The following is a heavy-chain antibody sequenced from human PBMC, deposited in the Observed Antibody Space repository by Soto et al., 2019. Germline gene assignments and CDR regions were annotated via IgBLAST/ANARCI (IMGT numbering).Heavy chain of an antibody. CDR2: IYWDDDK. CDR1: GFSLSTSGVG. Sequence: SGPTLVNPTQTLTLACTFSGFSLSTSGVGVGWIRQPPGKALEWLALIYWDDDKRYSPSLKSRLTITKDTSKNQVVLTMTNMDPVDTATYYCAHRSSIAAGEYYFDYWGQGTLVTVSS. D-gene: IGHD6-6*01. J-gene: IGHJ4*02. CDR3: AHRSSIAAGEYYFDY. V-gene: IGHV2-5*02.